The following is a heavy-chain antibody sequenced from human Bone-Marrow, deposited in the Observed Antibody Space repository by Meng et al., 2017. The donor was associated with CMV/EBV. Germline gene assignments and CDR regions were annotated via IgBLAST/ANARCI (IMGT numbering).Heavy chain of an antibody. CDR2: ISSSSSYI. J-gene: IGHJ6*02. D-gene: IGHD5-18*01. V-gene: IGHV3-21*01. CDR1: GFTFRSYH. Sequence: GESLKISCAASGFTFRSYHLHWVRQAPGKGLEWVSSISSSSSYIYYADSVKGRFTISRDNAKNSLYLQMNSLRAEDTAVYYCARENTAMVSYYGMDVWGQGPTVTFYS. CDR3: ARENTAMVSYYGMDV.